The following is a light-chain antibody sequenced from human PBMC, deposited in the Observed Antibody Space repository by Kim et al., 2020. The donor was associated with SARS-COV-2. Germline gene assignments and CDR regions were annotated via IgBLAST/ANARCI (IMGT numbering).Light chain of an antibody. CDR1: SFNIGNNY. V-gene: IGLV1-47*01. Sequence: QRVTISCSGSSFNIGNNYVCWYQQLSGMAPKLLVYRTSQRPSGVPDRFSGSKSGSSASLAIGGLRSEDEADYYCATWDDSLSTPVFGGGTHLTVL. CDR2: RTS. J-gene: IGLJ7*01. CDR3: ATWDDSLSTPV.